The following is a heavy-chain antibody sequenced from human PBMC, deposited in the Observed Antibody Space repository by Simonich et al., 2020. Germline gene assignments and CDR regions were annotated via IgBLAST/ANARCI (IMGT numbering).Heavy chain of an antibody. V-gene: IGHV3-9*01. CDR3: AKDVAAAGTEYFQH. CDR1: GFTFDDYA. Sequence: EVQLVESGGGLVQPGRSPRLSCAASGFTFDDYAMHWFRQAPWRGLVLVSGISCKSGSIGYADSVKGGFTISRDNAKNSLYLQMNSLRAEDTALYYCAKDVAAAGTEYFQHWGQGTLVTVSS. J-gene: IGHJ1*01. CDR2: ISCKSGSI. D-gene: IGHD6-13*01.